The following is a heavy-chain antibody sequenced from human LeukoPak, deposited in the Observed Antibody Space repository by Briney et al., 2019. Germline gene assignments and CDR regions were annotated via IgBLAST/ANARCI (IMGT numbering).Heavy chain of an antibody. J-gene: IGHJ4*02. Sequence: GGSLRLSCAASGFTFSSYAMSWVRQAPGKGLEWVSAISGSGGSTYYADSVKGRFTISRDNAKNSLYLQMNSLRAEDTAVYYCARGLYSSSSGYWGQGTLVTVSS. V-gene: IGHV3-23*01. D-gene: IGHD6-6*01. CDR1: GFTFSSYA. CDR2: ISGSGGST. CDR3: ARGLYSSSSGY.